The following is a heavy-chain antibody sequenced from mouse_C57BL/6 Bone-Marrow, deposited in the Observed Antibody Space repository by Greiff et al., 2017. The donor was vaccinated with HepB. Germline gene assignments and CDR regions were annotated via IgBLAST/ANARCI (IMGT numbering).Heavy chain of an antibody. V-gene: IGHV8-12*01. D-gene: IGHD1-1*01. CDR2: IYWDDDK. CDR1: GFSLSTSGMG. J-gene: IGHJ4*01. CDR3: ARYYYGSSPPYAMDY. Sequence: VKLMESGPGILQSSQTLSLTCSFSGFSLSTSGMGVSWIRQPSGKGLEWLAHIYWDDDKRYNPSLKSRLTISKDTSRNQVFLKITSVDTADTATYYCARYYYGSSPPYAMDYWGQGTSVTVSS.